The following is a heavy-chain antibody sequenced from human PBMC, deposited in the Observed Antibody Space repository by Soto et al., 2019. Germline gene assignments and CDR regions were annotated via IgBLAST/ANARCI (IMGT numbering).Heavy chain of an antibody. CDR2: IYYSGST. CDR1: GGSISSYY. CDR3: ARQQLLRDYYYYGMDV. V-gene: IGHV4-59*01. J-gene: IGHJ6*02. Sequence: ETLSLTCTVSGGSISSYYWSWIRQPPGKGLEWIGYIYYSGSTNYNPSLKSRVTISVDTSKNQFSLKLSSVTAADTAVYYCARQQLLRDYYYYGMDVWGQGTTVTVSS. D-gene: IGHD6-13*01.